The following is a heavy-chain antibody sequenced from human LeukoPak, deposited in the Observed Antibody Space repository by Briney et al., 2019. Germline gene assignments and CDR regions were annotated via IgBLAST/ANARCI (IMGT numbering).Heavy chain of an antibody. CDR3: ARIGQLGQGPYYYYYMDV. Sequence: ASVKVSCKASGYTFTGYYIHWVRQAPGQGLEWMGRINPNSGDTNYAQKFQGRVTMTRDTSISTAYMELSSLRSEDTAVYYCARIGQLGQGPYYYYYMDVWCKGTTVTVSS. D-gene: IGHD5-18*01. J-gene: IGHJ6*03. CDR2: INPNSGDT. CDR1: GYTFTGYY. V-gene: IGHV1-2*06.